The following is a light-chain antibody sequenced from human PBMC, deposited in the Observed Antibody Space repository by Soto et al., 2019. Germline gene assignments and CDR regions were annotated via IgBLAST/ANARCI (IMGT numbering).Light chain of an antibody. J-gene: IGLJ2*01. CDR1: SSDVGGYNY. CDR2: EVS. V-gene: IGLV2-14*01. CDR3: SSYTTSDTLV. Sequence: QSVLTQPASVSGYPGQSITVSCTGTSSDVGGYNYVSWFQQHPGKAPKLMIYEVSNRPSGVSNRFSGSKSGNTASLTISGLQAEDEADYFCSSYTTSDTLVFGGGTQLTVL.